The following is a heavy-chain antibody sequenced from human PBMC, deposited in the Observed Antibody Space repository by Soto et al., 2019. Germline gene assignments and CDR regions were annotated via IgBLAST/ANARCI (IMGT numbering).Heavy chain of an antibody. CDR2: ISGGGGTT. V-gene: IGHV3-23*01. J-gene: IGHJ6*02. CDR3: AKVSLGALTFTDYYYYGLDV. CDR1: GFTFSTYA. D-gene: IGHD1-26*01. Sequence: GGSLRLSCAASGFTFSTYAMNWVRQAPGKGLEWVSAISGGGGTTYSADSVKGRVTISRDNSKNTLYLQMNSLRAEDTAVYYCAKVSLGALTFTDYYYYGLDVWGQGTTVTVSS.